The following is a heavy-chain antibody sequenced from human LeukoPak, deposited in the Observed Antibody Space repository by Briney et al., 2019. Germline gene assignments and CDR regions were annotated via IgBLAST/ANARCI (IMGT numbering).Heavy chain of an antibody. V-gene: IGHV1-18*01. CDR1: GYSFTSYS. CDR2: ISPYNGNT. Sequence: ASVKVSCNASGYSFTSYSISWVRQAPGQGLEWVGSISPYNGNTNYAQKLQGRVTMITDTSTSTAYMDLRSLRSDDTALYYCATSITLLRGVIISGDWFDPWGQGTLVTVSS. CDR3: ATSITLLRGVIISGDWFDP. D-gene: IGHD3-10*01. J-gene: IGHJ5*02.